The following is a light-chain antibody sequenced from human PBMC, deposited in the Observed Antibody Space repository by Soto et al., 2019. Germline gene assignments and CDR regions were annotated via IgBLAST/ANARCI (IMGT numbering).Light chain of an antibody. Sequence: DIQMTQSPSTLSASVGDRATITCRASQIISRWLAWYQQKPGRAPKLLIYKASSLHTGVPSRFSGSGSGTEFTLTIVSLQPDDFATYYCQQFNSDAYTFGQGTKLEIK. CDR2: KAS. V-gene: IGKV1-5*03. J-gene: IGKJ2*01. CDR3: QQFNSDAYT. CDR1: QIISRW.